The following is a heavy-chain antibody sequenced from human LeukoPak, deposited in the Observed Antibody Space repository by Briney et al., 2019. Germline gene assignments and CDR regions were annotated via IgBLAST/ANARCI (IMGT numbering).Heavy chain of an antibody. Sequence: GGSLRLSCAASGFTFSIYAMSWVRQAPGKGLEWVSAISGSGGSTYYADSVKGRFTISRDNSKNTLSLQMNSLRAEDTAVYYCVKGNTMILVVPDYWAERTLVTVSS. CDR2: ISGSGGST. D-gene: IGHD3-22*01. CDR1: GFTFSIYA. J-gene: IGHJ4*02. CDR3: VKGNTMILVVPDY. V-gene: IGHV3-23*01.